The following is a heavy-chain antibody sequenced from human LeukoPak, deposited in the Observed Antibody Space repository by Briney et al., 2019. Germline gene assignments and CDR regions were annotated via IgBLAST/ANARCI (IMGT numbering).Heavy chain of an antibody. D-gene: IGHD6-19*01. CDR3: AKGGRQAVAAPEYFDY. Sequence: PGGSLRLSCAASGFTLSSYGMHWVRQAPGKGLEWVAFIRYDGSNKYYADSVKGRFTISRDNSKNTLYLQMNSLRAEDTAVYYCAKGGRQAVAAPEYFDYWGQGTLVTVSS. CDR1: GFTLSSYG. J-gene: IGHJ4*02. V-gene: IGHV3-30*02. CDR2: IRYDGSNK.